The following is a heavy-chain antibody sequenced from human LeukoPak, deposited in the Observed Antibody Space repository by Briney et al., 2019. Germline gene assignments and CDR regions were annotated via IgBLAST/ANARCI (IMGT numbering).Heavy chain of an antibody. V-gene: IGHV3-74*01. D-gene: IGHD5-24*01. CDR2: VRPDGNTT. Sequence: GGSLRLSCEASTFGNYWIHWVRQVPGQGLVWLSRVRPDGNTTTHAYSVKGRFTISIDNAKSTLYLQMNSLSAEDTAVYYCARECDPTMCAGSSPDHWGQGILVTVSS. J-gene: IGHJ4*02. CDR1: TFGNYW. CDR3: ARECDPTMCAGSSPDH.